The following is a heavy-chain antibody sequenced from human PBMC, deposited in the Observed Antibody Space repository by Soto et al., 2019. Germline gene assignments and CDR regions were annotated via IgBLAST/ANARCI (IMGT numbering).Heavy chain of an antibody. CDR2: IYPGDSDT. J-gene: IGHJ4*02. CDR1: GYSFTSNW. CDR3: ARMDSSALGIDY. V-gene: IGHV5-51*01. D-gene: IGHD3-22*01. Sequence: PGESLKISCKGSGYSFTSNWIGWVRQMPGKVLEWMGIIYPGDSDTRYSPPFQGQVTISADKSISTAYLQWSRLKASDSAMYYCARMDSSALGIDYWGQGXLVTVSS.